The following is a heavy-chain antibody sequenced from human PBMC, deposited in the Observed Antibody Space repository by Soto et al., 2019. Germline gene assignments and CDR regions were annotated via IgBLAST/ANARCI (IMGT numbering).Heavy chain of an antibody. J-gene: IGHJ5*02. Sequence: ASVKVSCTASGGTFSSYAISWVRQAPGQGLEWMGGIIPIFGTANYAQKFQGRVTITADESTSTAYMELSSLRSEDTAVYYCARDCSGGSCFDPWGQGTLVTVSS. V-gene: IGHV1-69*13. D-gene: IGHD2-15*01. CDR3: ARDCSGGSCFDP. CDR1: GGTFSSYA. CDR2: IIPIFGTA.